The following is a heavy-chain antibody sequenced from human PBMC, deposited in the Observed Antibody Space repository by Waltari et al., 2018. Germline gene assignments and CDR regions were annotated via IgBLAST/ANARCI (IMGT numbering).Heavy chain of an antibody. CDR2: ISAYDGKR. Sequence: HVQLQQAGAVVRQPASLVKVCSTASYGSSSCCVISWVRPAAGKGLEWMGGISAYDGKRNYAEKFQGRVTITTDESTSTAYMELGNLRSEDTAIYYCAKDYWGGKDGCDYWGQVT. J-gene: IGHJ4*02. V-gene: IGHV1-69*05. D-gene: IGHD2-15*01. CDR1: YGSSSCCV. CDR3: AKDYWGGKDGCDY.